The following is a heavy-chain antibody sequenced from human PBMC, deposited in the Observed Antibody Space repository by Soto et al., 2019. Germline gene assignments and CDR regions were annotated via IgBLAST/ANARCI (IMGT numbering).Heavy chain of an antibody. Sequence: QVQLVQSGAEVKKPGSSVKVSCKASGGTFSSYTISWVRQAPGQGLEWMGRIIPILGIANYARKFQGRVTITADKSTSTAYMELSSLRSEDTAVYYCARRPAGAYWYFDLWGRGTLVTVSS. D-gene: IGHD7-27*01. J-gene: IGHJ2*01. CDR1: GGTFSSYT. V-gene: IGHV1-69*02. CDR3: ARRPAGAYWYFDL. CDR2: IIPILGIA.